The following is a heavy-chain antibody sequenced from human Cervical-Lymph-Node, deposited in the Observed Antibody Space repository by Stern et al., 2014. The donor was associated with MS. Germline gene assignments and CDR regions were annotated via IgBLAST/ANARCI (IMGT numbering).Heavy chain of an antibody. J-gene: IGHJ5*02. CDR2: IWYDGSNK. V-gene: IGHV3-33*01. CDR3: ARGGIAAAEDWFDP. CDR1: GFTFSSYG. D-gene: IGHD6-13*01. Sequence: QVQLVQSGGGVVQPGRSLRLSCAASGFTFSSYGMHWVRQAPGKGLEWVAVIWYDGSNKYYADSVKGRFTISRDNSKNTLYLQMNSLRAEDTAVYYCARGGIAAAEDWFDPWGQGTLVTVSS.